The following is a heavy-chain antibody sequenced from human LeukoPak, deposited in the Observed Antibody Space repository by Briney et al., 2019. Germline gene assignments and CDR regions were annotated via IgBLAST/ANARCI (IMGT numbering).Heavy chain of an antibody. J-gene: IGHJ4*02. CDR1: GFTFTSYA. D-gene: IGHD6-19*01. CDR2: ISGSGGST. CDR3: AKDRGSGWYNY. Sequence: PGGSLRLSCAASGFTFTSYAMSWVRQAPGKGREWVSAISGSGGSTYYAASVKGRFTISRDNSKNTLYLQMNSLRAEDTAVYYCAKDRGSGWYNYWGQGTLVTVSS. V-gene: IGHV3-23*01.